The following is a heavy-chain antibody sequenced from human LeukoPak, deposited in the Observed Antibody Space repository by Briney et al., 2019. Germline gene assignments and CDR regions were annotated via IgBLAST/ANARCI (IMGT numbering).Heavy chain of an antibody. Sequence: PGGSLRLSCAVSGLTFSSYGMHWVRQAPGKGLEWVAFIRYDGGNKYYADSVKGRFTISRDNSKNTLYLQMNSLRADDTAVYYCAKNFSPIDRIMITFGGVLLFDYWGQGTLVTVSS. CDR3: AKNFSPIDRIMITFGGVLLFDY. CDR2: IRYDGGNK. D-gene: IGHD3-16*01. CDR1: GLTFSSYG. J-gene: IGHJ4*02. V-gene: IGHV3-30*02.